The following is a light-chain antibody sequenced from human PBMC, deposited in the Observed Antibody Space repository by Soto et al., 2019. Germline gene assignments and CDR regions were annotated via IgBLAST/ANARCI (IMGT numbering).Light chain of an antibody. J-gene: IGLJ1*01. Sequence: QSVLTQPPSVSAAPGQKVTISCSGSSSNIGNNYVFWYQQLPGTAPKLLIYDDNKRPSGIPDRFSGSKSGTSATLGITGLQTGDEADYYCATWDSSLTAYVFGTGTKVTVL. CDR1: SSNIGNNY. V-gene: IGLV1-51*01. CDR3: ATWDSSLTAYV. CDR2: DDN.